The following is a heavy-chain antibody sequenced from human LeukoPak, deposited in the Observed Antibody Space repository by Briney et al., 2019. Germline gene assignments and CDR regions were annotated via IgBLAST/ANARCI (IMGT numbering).Heavy chain of an antibody. CDR1: GDNVPSNSAA. D-gene: IGHD2-15*01. Sequence: QTVSLTCAISGDNVPSNSAAWNWIRQSPSSGLEWLVRPYYQSKWFNDYAVSVKRRITIKPDISKNQFSLQLKSVTPEDTAVYYCAREAPGFCSGGSCLFYFDSWGQG. CDR3: AREAPGFCSGGSCLFYFDS. V-gene: IGHV6-1*01. J-gene: IGHJ4*02. CDR2: PYYQSKWFN.